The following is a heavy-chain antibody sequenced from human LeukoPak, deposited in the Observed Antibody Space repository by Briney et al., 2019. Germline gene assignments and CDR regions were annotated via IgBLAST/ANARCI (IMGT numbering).Heavy chain of an antibody. CDR3: AYNSIYCSGGSCYEY. CDR2: IIPIFGTA. J-gene: IGHJ4*02. D-gene: IGHD2-15*01. V-gene: IGHV1-69*05. CDR1: GGTFSSYA. Sequence: SVKVSCKASGGTFSSYAISWVRQAPGQGLEWMGGIIPIFGTANYAQKFQGRVTITTDESTSTAYMELSSLRSEDTAVYYCAYNSIYCSGGSCYEYWGQGTLVTVSS.